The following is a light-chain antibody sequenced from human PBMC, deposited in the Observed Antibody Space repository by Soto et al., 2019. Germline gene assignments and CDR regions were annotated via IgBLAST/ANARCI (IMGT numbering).Light chain of an antibody. J-gene: IGKJ1*01. CDR1: QSVSNNY. Sequence: SVLTQSPGTSCLSPGERATLSCRASQSVSNNYLAWYQQKPGQAPRLLIYGASNRATGIPDRFSGSGSGTDFTLTFSRLEPEDIAVYYCQQYGSSGTFGQGTKVDIK. V-gene: IGKV3-20*01. CDR3: QQYGSSGT. CDR2: GAS.